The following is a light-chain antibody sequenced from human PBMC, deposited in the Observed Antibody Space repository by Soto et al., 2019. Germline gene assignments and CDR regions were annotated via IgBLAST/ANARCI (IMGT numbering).Light chain of an antibody. CDR1: QSIFNY. CDR3: QQTYSELVYT. CDR2: AVS. Sequence: DIQMTQSPSSLSASVGDRVTITCRSSQSIFNYLNWYQQKPGKAPEVLIYAVSSLQIGVPSRFAGSGSGTDFTLTIPDLRPEDSATYYCQQTYSELVYTFGRGTKLEIK. J-gene: IGKJ2*01. V-gene: IGKV1-39*01.